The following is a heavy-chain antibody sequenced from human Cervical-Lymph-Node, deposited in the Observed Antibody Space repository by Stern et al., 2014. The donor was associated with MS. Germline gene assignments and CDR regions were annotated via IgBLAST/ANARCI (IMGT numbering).Heavy chain of an antibody. Sequence: QVQLVQSGSELKEPGASMKVSCKASGYTLTNYPMNWVRQAPGQGLEWMGWINTNTGNSTYAQGFTGRFVFSLDTSVSTASLHLSSLKAEDTAVYYCARDFVDTAMVTRSDYLDAWGQGTLVTVSS. CDR2: INTNTGNS. CDR3: ARDFVDTAMVTRSDYLDA. D-gene: IGHD5-18*01. J-gene: IGHJ4*02. CDR1: GYTLTNYP. V-gene: IGHV7-4-1*02.